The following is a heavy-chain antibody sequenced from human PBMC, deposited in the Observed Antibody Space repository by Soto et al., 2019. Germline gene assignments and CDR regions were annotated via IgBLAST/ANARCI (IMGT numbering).Heavy chain of an antibody. V-gene: IGHV3-7*05. CDR1: AFTFRTYW. J-gene: IGHJ6*02. CDR2: INQDGSEK. Sequence: EVQLVESGGGLVQPGGSLRLSCGDSAFTFRTYWMSWVRQVPGKGLEWVANINQDGSEKNYVDSVKGRFTISRDNAKNSLHLQMSSLRAEDTALYYWARAVSTSWYSYDYHGMDVWGQGTTVTVSS. D-gene: IGHD5-18*01. CDR3: ARAVSTSWYSYDYHGMDV.